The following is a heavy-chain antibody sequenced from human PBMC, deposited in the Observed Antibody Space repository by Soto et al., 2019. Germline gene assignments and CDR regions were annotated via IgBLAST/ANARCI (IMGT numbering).Heavy chain of an antibody. D-gene: IGHD3-10*01. CDR1: GYVFTNYA. V-gene: IGHV1-3*01. Sequence: QVQLVQSGAEVKKPGASVKVSCKASGYVFTNYALHWVRQAPGQRLEWMGWNHGGNDNIKYSQKFQGRVTITKDTSATVAYVELSSLRSEDTAVYYCARMASGSGSDPYYYYMDVWGKGTTVTVSS. J-gene: IGHJ6*03. CDR3: ARMASGSGSDPYYYYMDV. CDR2: NHGGNDNI.